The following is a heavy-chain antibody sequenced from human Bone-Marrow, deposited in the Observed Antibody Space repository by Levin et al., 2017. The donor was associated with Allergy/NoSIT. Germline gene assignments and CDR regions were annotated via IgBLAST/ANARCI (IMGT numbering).Heavy chain of an antibody. Sequence: GGSLRLSCAASGFTFSSYGMHWVRQAPGKGLEWVAVIWYDGSNKYYADSVKGRFTISRDNSKNTLYLQMNSLRAEDTAVYYCARESSVVPAVLPGFLDYWGQGTLVTVSS. CDR3: ARESSVVPAVLPGFLDY. J-gene: IGHJ4*02. CDR1: GFTFSSYG. V-gene: IGHV3-33*01. CDR2: IWYDGSNK. D-gene: IGHD2-2*01.